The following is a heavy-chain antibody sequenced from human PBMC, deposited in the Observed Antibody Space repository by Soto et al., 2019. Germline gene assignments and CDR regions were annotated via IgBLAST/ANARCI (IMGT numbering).Heavy chain of an antibody. Sequence: ASVKVSCKASGCTFTSYAMHWVRQAPGQRLEWMGWINAGNGNTKYSQKFQGRVTITRDTSASTAYMELSSLRSEDTAVCYCARASGYSYGLNYFDYWGQGTLVTVSS. CDR2: INAGNGNT. CDR3: ARASGYSYGLNYFDY. J-gene: IGHJ4*02. V-gene: IGHV1-3*01. CDR1: GCTFTSYA. D-gene: IGHD5-18*01.